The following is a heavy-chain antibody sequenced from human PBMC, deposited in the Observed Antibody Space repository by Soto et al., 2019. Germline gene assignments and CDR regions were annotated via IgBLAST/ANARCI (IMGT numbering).Heavy chain of an antibody. Sequence: QVQLVQSGAAVKKPGSSVKVSCKASGGTFSSYAITWVRQAPGQGLEWMGAIIPIFSTANYAHKFQARVTSTAYDSTRKAYMEVSRLRSEDTAGYYCAGDRGLGSGYCPDWFDPWGQGTLVTVSS. D-gene: IGHD3-22*01. V-gene: IGHV1-69*12. CDR2: IIPIFSTA. CDR1: GGTFSSYA. CDR3: AGDRGLGSGYCPDWFDP. J-gene: IGHJ5*02.